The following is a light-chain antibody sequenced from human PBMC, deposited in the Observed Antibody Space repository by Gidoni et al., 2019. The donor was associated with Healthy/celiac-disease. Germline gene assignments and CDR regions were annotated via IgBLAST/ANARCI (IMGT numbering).Light chain of an antibody. CDR1: QSLLHSNGYNY. CDR3: MQALQTPPCT. V-gene: IGKV2-28*01. Sequence: IVMTKSLPSLPVTPGEPASISCRSSQSLLHSNGYNYLDWYLQKPGQSPQLLIYLGSNRASGVPDRFSGSGSGTDFTLKISRVEAEDVGVYYCMQALQTPPCTFGQGTKLEIK. CDR2: LGS. J-gene: IGKJ2*02.